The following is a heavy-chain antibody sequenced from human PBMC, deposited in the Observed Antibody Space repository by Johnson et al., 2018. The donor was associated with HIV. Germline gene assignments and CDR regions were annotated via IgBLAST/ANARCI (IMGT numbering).Heavy chain of an antibody. CDR3: ARDGNGLGGIVGARGAFDI. D-gene: IGHD1-26*01. Sequence: VQLVESGGGLVQPGGSLRLSCAASGFTFSSYAIHWVRQAPGKGLEYVSAISSNGGSTYYANSVKGRFTISRDNSKNTLYLQMGSLRAEYMAVYYCARDGNGLGGIVGARGAFDIWGQGTMVTVSS. J-gene: IGHJ3*02. CDR1: GFTFSSYA. V-gene: IGHV3-64*01. CDR2: ISSNGGST.